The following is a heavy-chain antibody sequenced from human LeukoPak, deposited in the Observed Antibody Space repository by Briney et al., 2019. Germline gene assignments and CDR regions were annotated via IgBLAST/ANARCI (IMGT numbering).Heavy chain of an antibody. D-gene: IGHD6-13*01. CDR3: ARVGAAGTGYYYYYMDV. V-gene: IGHV4-38-2*02. CDR2: IYYSGST. CDR1: AYSISSGYY. Sequence: PSETLSLTCTVSAYSISSGYYWGWIRQPPGKGLEWIGSIYYSGSTYYNPSLKSRVTISVDTSKNQFSLKLSSVTAAGTAVYYCARVGAAGTGYYYYYMDVWGKGTTVTVSS. J-gene: IGHJ6*03.